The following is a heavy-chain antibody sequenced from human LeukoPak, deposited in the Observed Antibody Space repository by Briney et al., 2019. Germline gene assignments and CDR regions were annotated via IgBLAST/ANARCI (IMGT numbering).Heavy chain of an antibody. V-gene: IGHV3-30*18. D-gene: IGHD3-10*01. J-gene: IGHJ5*02. CDR2: ISYDGSNK. Sequence: GRSLRLSCAASGFTFSSYGMHWVRQAPGKGLEWVAVISYDGSNKYYADSVKGRFTLSRDNSKNTLYLQMNSLRAEDTAVYYCAKDLSSGSYPNWSDPWGQGTLVTVSS. CDR3: AKDLSSGSYPNWSDP. CDR1: GFTFSSYG.